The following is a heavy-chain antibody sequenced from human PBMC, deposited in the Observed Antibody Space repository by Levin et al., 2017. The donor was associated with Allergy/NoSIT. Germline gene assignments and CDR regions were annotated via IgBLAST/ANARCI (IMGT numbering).Heavy chain of an antibody. D-gene: IGHD3-10*01. CDR3: ASGRVPNDY. CDR1: GFIVSDSY. Sequence: AGGSLRLSCAASGFIVSDSYMSWIRQAPGKGLEWVSYISRGNSYINYLDSVKGRFTISRDNAKNSLYLQINSLIAEDAAIYYCASGRVPNDYWGQGTLVTVAS. CDR2: ISRGNSYI. V-gene: IGHV3-11*03. J-gene: IGHJ4*02.